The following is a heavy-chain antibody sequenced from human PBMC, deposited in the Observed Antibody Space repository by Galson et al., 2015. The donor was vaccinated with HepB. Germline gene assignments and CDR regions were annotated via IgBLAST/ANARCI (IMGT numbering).Heavy chain of an antibody. V-gene: IGHV3-15*01. CDR2: IKSKTDGGTT. CDR1: GFTFSNAW. D-gene: IGHD3-10*01. Sequence: SLRLSCAASGFTFSNAWMSWVRQAPGKGLEWVGRIKSKTDGGTTDYAAPVKGRFTISRDDSKNTLYLQMNSLKTEDTAVYYCTTVWFGELFEYFDYWGQGTPVTVSS. CDR3: TTVWFGELFEYFDY. J-gene: IGHJ4*02.